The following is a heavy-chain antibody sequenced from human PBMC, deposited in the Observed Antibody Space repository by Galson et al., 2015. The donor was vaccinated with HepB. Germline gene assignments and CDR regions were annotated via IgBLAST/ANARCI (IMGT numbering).Heavy chain of an antibody. D-gene: IGHD2-2*01. CDR3: AKCSILASSYFYGIDV. CDR2: ITNTGGST. CDR1: GFRFAYYG. Sequence: SLRLSCAASGFRFAYYGMSWVRQAPGKGPEWLSSITNTGGSTYYADSVKGRFTISRDNSKNTVYLQLNNVKAEDSAVYYCAKCSILASSYFYGIDVWGQGTTVTVSS. J-gene: IGHJ6*02. V-gene: IGHV3-23*01.